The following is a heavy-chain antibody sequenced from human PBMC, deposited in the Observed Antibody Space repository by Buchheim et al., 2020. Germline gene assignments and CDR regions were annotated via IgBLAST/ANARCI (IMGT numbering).Heavy chain of an antibody. V-gene: IGHV3-48*03. CDR3: ARDRGYSYGLWFDP. CDR1: GFTFSSYE. Sequence: EVQLVESGGGLVQPGGSLRLSCAASGFTFSSYEMNWVRQAPGKGLEWVSYISSSGSIIYYADSVKGRFTISRDNATNSLYLQMNSLRAEDTAVYYCARDRGYSYGLWFDPWGQGTL. CDR2: ISSSGSII. D-gene: IGHD5-18*01. J-gene: IGHJ5*02.